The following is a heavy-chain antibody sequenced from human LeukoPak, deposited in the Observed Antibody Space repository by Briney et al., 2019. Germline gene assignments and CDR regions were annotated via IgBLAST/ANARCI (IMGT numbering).Heavy chain of an antibody. V-gene: IGHV1-2*02. J-gene: IGHJ4*02. CDR1: GYTFTGYY. CDR2: INPNSGGT. CDR3: ARGQYDILTGYYFDY. D-gene: IGHD3-9*01. Sequence: GASVKVSCKASGYTFTGYYMHWVRQAPGQGLEWMGWINPNSGGTNYAQKFQGRVTMTRDTSISTAYMELSRLRSDDTAVYYCARGQYDILTGYYFDYWGQGTLVTVSS.